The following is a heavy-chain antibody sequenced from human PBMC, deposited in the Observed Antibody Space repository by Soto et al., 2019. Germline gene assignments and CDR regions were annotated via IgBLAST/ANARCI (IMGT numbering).Heavy chain of an antibody. CDR3: ARGSSAPGFDP. CDR1: GYTFSSYD. CDR2: IRIYNGNT. V-gene: IGHV1-18*01. D-gene: IGHD3-22*01. J-gene: IGHJ5*02. Sequence: QVPLVQSGAEVKKPGAPVKVSCKASGYTFSSYDLSWVRQAPGQGLEGMGWIRIYNGNTKYAQKLQGRVTLTTDTSTSTAYMELRSRTSDDTAVYYRARGSSAPGFDPWGKGTLFTVSS.